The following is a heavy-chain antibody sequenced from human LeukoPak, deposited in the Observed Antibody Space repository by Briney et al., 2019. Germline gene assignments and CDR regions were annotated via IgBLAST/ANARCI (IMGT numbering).Heavy chain of an antibody. J-gene: IGHJ6*03. CDR3: AKDGGYDLYYYYMDV. D-gene: IGHD3-3*01. Sequence: GGSLRLSCAASGFTFSSFAMSWVRQAPGKGLEWVSAISGSGGSTYYADSVKGRFTISRDNSKNTLYLQMNSLRAEDTAVYYCAKDGGYDLYYYYMDVWGKGTTVTVSS. V-gene: IGHV3-23*01. CDR2: ISGSGGST. CDR1: GFTFSSFA.